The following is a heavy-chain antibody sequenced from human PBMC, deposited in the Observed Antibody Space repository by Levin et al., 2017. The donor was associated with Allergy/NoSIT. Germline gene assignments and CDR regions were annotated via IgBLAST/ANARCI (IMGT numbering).Heavy chain of an antibody. CDR1: GFTFSSYP. V-gene: IGHV3-30-3*01. D-gene: IGHD4-17*01. CDR3: ARARMTTVTRRHYYYYYYMDV. J-gene: IGHJ6*03. Sequence: LSLTCAASGFTFSSYPMHWVRQAPGKGLEWVAVISYDGSNKYYADSVKGRFTISRDNSKNTLYLQMNSLRAEDTAVYYCARARMTTVTRRHYYYYYYMDVWGKGTTVTVSS. CDR2: ISYDGSNK.